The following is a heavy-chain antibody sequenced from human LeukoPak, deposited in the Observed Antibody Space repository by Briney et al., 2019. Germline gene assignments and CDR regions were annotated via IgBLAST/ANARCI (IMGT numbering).Heavy chain of an antibody. CDR3: ARDKGDYDTSGSLFVF. CDR2: IKQDGGEI. V-gene: IGHV3-7*03. J-gene: IGHJ4*02. CDR1: GFTFSRYW. Sequence: PGGSLRLSCAASGFTFSRYWMSWVRQVPRKGLEWVANIKQDGGEIYYVDSVKGRFTISRDSAKSSLYLQMNSLRAGDTAIYYCARDKGDYDTSGSLFVFGGQGTLVTVSS. D-gene: IGHD3-22*01.